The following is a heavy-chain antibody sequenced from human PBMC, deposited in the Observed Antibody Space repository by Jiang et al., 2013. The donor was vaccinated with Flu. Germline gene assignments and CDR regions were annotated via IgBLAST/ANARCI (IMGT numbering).Heavy chain of an antibody. CDR2: VYSTGTT. Sequence: QTLSLTCTVSGGSIGSGFYYWSWVRQPAGRGLEWLGRVYSTGTTDYNPSFKSRLTISVDTSRNQFSLKMTSVTAADTAVYYCARGERITMVQGLITGMDVWGRGTSVTVSS. CDR3: ARGERITMVQGLITGMDV. CDR1: GGSIGSGFYY. V-gene: IGHV4-61*02. D-gene: IGHD3-10*01. J-gene: IGHJ6*02.